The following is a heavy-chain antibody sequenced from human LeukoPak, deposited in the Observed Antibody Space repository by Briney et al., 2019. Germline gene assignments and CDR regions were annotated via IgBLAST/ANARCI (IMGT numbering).Heavy chain of an antibody. V-gene: IGHV3-23*01. Sequence: GGSLRLSCAASRFTFSSYAMTWVRQAPRKGLEWVSSINGVGYTSYADSVEGRFTVSKDNSKSTLYLQMNSLRDEDSAVYYCGTDPNGDYVGAFDFWGQGIVVTVSS. J-gene: IGHJ3*01. CDR2: INGVGYT. CDR1: RFTFSSYA. D-gene: IGHD4-17*01. CDR3: GTDPNGDYVGAFDF.